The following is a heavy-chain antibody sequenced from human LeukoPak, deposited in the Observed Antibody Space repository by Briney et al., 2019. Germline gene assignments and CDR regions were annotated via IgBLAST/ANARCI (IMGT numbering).Heavy chain of an antibody. D-gene: IGHD3-22*01. CDR3: ARDYTSGHFDY. V-gene: IGHV4-59*01. CDR2: IYYSGST. CDR1: GGSIRVYY. Sequence: SETLSLTCTVSGGSIRVYYWNWIRQPPGKGLEWIGCIYYSGSTNYNPSLKSRVTISVDTSKNQFSLELSSVTAADTAVYYCARDYTSGHFDYWGQGTLVTVSS. J-gene: IGHJ4*02.